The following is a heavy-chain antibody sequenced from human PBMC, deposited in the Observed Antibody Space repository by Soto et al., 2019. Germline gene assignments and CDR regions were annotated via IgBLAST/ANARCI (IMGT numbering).Heavy chain of an antibody. D-gene: IGHD2-15*01. Sequence: ASETLSLTCTVSGGSISSGDYYWSWIRQPPGKGLEWIGYIYYSGSTYYNPSLKSRVTISVDTSKNQFSLKLSSVTAADTAVYYCARDNSIVSFDPWGQGTLVTVSS. J-gene: IGHJ5*02. V-gene: IGHV4-30-4*01. CDR3: ARDNSIVSFDP. CDR1: GGSISSGDYY. CDR2: IYYSGST.